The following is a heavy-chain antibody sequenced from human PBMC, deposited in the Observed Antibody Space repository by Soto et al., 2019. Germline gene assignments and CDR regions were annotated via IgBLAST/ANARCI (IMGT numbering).Heavy chain of an antibody. CDR3: AKAPGYCSGGSCYLQAEYFQH. D-gene: IGHD2-15*01. Sequence: EVQLLESGGGLVQPGGSLRLSCAASGFTFSSYAMSWVRQAPGKGLEWVSAISGSGGSTYYADSVKGRFTISRDNSKNKLYLQMNSLRAEDTAVYYCAKAPGYCSGGSCYLQAEYFQHWGQGTLVTVSS. J-gene: IGHJ1*01. CDR1: GFTFSSYA. V-gene: IGHV3-23*01. CDR2: ISGSGGST.